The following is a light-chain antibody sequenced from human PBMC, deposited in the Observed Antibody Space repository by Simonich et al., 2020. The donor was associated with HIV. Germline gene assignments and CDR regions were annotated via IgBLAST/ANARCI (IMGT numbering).Light chain of an antibody. V-gene: IGKV4-1*01. CDR1: QRVLYSSDNKNY. CDR2: WAS. J-gene: IGKJ2*01. Sequence: DIVMTQSPASLSVSLGGRATINCKSSQRVLYSSDNKNYLAWYQLKPGQPPKLLLYWASTRQSGVPERFSGTGSGTDFTLTISSLQAEDVAVYYCQQYYSSPYTFGQGTKLEIK. CDR3: QQYYSSPYT.